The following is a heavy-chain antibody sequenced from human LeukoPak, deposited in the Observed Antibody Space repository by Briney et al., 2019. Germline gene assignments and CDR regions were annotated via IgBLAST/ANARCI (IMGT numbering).Heavy chain of an antibody. CDR2: IKSQSEGGTI. D-gene: IGHD2-15*01. V-gene: IGHV3-15*01. Sequence: GGSLRLSCVASGFTFSNVWMSWARQAPGKGLEWLGRIKSQSEGGTIDYAAPVKGRFTISRDDSKKTLYLQMNSLNTGDTGVYYCTKVSSSGPLDYWGQGTLVTVSS. J-gene: IGHJ4*02. CDR3: TKVSSSGPLDY. CDR1: GFTFSNVW.